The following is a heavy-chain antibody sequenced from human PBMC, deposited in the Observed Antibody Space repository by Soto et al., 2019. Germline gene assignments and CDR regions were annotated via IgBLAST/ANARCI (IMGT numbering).Heavy chain of an antibody. Sequence: SETLSLTCTVSGGSISSSSYYWGWIRQPPGKGLEWIGSIYYSGSTYYNPSLKSRVTISVDTSKNQFSLKLSSVTAADTAVYYCARQNGNIVLRFLEWLPTSFDYWGQGTLVTVSS. CDR3: ARQNGNIVLRFLEWLPTSFDY. V-gene: IGHV4-39*01. CDR2: IYYSGST. D-gene: IGHD3-3*01. J-gene: IGHJ4*02. CDR1: GGSISSSSYY.